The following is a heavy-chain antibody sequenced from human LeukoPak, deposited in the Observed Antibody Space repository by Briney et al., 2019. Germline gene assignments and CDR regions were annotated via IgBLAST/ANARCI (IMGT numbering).Heavy chain of an antibody. CDR1: GFTFSSYA. V-gene: IGHV3-23*01. CDR3: AQVDYDYVWGSYRFNWFDP. Sequence: GGSLRLSCAASGFTFSSYAMSWVRQAPGKGLEGVSAISGSGGSTYYADSVKGRSTTSRDNSKNTLYLQMHSLRAEDTAVYYCAQVDYDYVWGSYRFNWFDPWGQGTLVTVSS. CDR2: ISGSGGST. J-gene: IGHJ5*02. D-gene: IGHD3-16*02.